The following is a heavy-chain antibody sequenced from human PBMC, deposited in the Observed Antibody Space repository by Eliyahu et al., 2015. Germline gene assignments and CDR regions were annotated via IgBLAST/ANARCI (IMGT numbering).Heavy chain of an antibody. Sequence: EVQWVESGGGLVQPGGSLRLSCAASGFTVSNSYMTWVRQTPGXGLEWVXVIYSGRTYYADSVKGRFTISRDNSKNTLYLQMDSLRAEDTAVYYCATYGIYDGSGGIDYWGQGTLVTVSS. CDR2: IYSGRT. V-gene: IGHV3-66*01. D-gene: IGHD3-10*01. CDR3: ATYGIYDGSGGIDY. J-gene: IGHJ4*02. CDR1: GFTVSNSY.